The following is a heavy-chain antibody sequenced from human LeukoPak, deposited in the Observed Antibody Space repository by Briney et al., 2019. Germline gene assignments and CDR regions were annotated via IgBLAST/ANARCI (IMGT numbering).Heavy chain of an antibody. CDR2: ISAYNGNT. Sequence: ASVKVSCKASGYTFTSYGISWVRQAPGQGLEWMGWISAYNGNTNYAQKLQGRVTMTTDTSTSTAYMELRSLRPDDTAVYYCARGCIAAGTVGVVSAFWGQGTLVTVSS. CDR3: ARGCIAAGTVGVVSAF. CDR1: GYTFTSYG. J-gene: IGHJ4*02. V-gene: IGHV1-18*01. D-gene: IGHD6-13*01.